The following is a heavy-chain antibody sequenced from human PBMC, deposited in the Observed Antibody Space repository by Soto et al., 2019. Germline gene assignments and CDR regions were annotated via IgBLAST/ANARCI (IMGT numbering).Heavy chain of an antibody. D-gene: IGHD2-2*01. V-gene: IGHV4-59*11. CDR1: GGSIRSHY. Sequence: PAETLSLTCTVSGGSIRSHYWSWIRQRPGKGLEWIVYIYHSGSTTYNPSLKSRVTISVDTSKNQISLKLSSVTAADTAVYYCAQDSSCLHHGFDIWGQGTRAT. CDR3: AQDSSCLHHGFDI. CDR2: IYHSGST. J-gene: IGHJ3*02.